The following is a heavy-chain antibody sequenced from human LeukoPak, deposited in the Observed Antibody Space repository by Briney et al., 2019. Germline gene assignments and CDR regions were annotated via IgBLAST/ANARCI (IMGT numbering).Heavy chain of an antibody. CDR3: ANGHPYYIWFDP. CDR1: GGSISSGNYY. V-gene: IGHV4-61*02. CDR2: IYSSGST. Sequence: SETLSLTCTVSGGSISSGNYYFSWIRQPAGKGLEWIGRIYSSGSTNYNPSLKSRVTISIDTSKNQFSLKLISVTAADTAIYYCANGHPYYIWFDPWGQGTLVTVSS. J-gene: IGHJ5*02. D-gene: IGHD3-10*01.